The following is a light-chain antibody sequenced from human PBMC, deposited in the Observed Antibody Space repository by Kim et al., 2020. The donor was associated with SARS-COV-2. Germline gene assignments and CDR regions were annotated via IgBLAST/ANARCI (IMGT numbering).Light chain of an antibody. J-gene: IGKJ3*01. CDR3: QHYGGSFFT. CDR2: GAS. Sequence: EIVLTQSPGTLSLSPGEGATLSCRASQSVSSNDLSWYQHKPGQAPRLLIYGASTRATGIPDRFRGSGSGTDFTLTISRLEPEDFALYYCQHYGGSFFTFGPGTKVDIK. CDR1: QSVSSND. V-gene: IGKV3-20*01.